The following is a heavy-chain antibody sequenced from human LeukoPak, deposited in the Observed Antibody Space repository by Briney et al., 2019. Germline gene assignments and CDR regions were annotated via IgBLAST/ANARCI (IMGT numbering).Heavy chain of an antibody. J-gene: IGHJ6*02. CDR2: IYSGGST. CDR3: AKGFHYDILTGPNPYGMDV. V-gene: IGHV3-66*01. CDR1: GFTVSNNY. Sequence: PGGSLRLSCAASGFTVSNNYMTWVRQAPGKGLEWVSLIYSGGSTYYADSVKGRFTISRDNSKNTLYLQMNSLRAEDTAVYYCAKGFHYDILTGPNPYGMDVWGQGTTVAVSS. D-gene: IGHD3-9*01.